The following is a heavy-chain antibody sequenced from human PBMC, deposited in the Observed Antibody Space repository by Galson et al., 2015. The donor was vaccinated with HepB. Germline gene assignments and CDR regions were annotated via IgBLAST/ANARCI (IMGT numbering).Heavy chain of an antibody. J-gene: IGHJ4*02. Sequence: SLRLSCAASGFTFGSYAMSWVRQAPGKGLEWVSGISGSGGSTYYADSVKGRFTISRDNSKNTLYLQMNSLRAEDTAIYYCAKGALGAAAGTYFDYWGQGTLVTVSS. CDR3: AKGALGAAAGTYFDY. V-gene: IGHV3-23*01. D-gene: IGHD6-13*01. CDR1: GFTFGSYA. CDR2: ISGSGGST.